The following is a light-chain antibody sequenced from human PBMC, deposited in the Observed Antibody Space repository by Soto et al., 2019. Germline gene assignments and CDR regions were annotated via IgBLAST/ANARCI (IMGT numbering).Light chain of an antibody. CDR3: GSYTSSSTLV. Sequence: QSALTQPASVSGSPGQSITISCTGTSSDFGGYNYVSWYQQHPGKAPKLMIYEVSNRPSGVSNRFSGSKSGNTASLTISGLQAEDEADYYCGSYTSSSTLVFGTGTKVTVL. CDR2: EVS. CDR1: SSDFGGYNY. V-gene: IGLV2-14*01. J-gene: IGLJ1*01.